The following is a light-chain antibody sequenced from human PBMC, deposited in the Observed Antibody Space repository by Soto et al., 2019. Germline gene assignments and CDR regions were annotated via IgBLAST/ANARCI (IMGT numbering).Light chain of an antibody. J-gene: IGLJ2*01. CDR3: SSYAGSAVV. Sequence: QSALTQPPSASGSPGQSVTISCTGTSSDVGGYNYVSWYQQHLGKAPKLMIYEVSKRPSGVPDRFSGSKSGNTASLTVSGLQAEDEADYYCSSYAGSAVVFGGGTQLTVL. V-gene: IGLV2-8*01. CDR1: SSDVGGYNY. CDR2: EVS.